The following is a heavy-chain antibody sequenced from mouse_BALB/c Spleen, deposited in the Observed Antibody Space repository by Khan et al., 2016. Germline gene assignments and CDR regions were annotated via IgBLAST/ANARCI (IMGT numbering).Heavy chain of an antibody. CDR1: GYTFSRYW. V-gene: IGHV1-9*01. Sequence: QVQLQQSGAELIKPGASVKISCKASGYTFSRYWIEWIKERPGHGLEWIGEILPGTDSTNYNDKFKGKAAFTAESSSSTAYIQLNSLTSEDAAVYYCARGASWGQGTLVTVSA. J-gene: IGHJ3*01. CDR2: ILPGTDST. CDR3: ARGAS.